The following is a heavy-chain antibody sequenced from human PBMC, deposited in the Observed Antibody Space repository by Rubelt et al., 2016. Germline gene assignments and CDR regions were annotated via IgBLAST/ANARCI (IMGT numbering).Heavy chain of an antibody. Sequence: QLQLQESGPGLVKPSETLSLTCTVSGGSISRYYWSWIRQPPGKGLQWIGYIYYSGRTNYNPSLKSRVTLSADTSKKQFSLKSGSVPAADTGVYYHARQEVPDRVFDYWGQGTLVTVSS. CDR2: IYYSGRT. CDR3: ARQEVPDRVFDY. V-gene: IGHV4-59*08. CDR1: GGSISRYY. D-gene: IGHD2-2*01. J-gene: IGHJ4*02.